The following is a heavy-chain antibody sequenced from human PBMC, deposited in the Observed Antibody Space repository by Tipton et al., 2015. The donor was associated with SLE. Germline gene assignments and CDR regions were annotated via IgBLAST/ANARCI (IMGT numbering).Heavy chain of an antibody. CDR1: GGSISSGGFT. Sequence: TLSLTCSVSGGSISSGGFTWNWIRQPPGKGLQWIGFIDHFGDTYYNPSLKGRVTISGDRSKNQFSLTLASVTAADTAVYYCASELVKGFDYWGQGTLVTVSS. D-gene: IGHD3-22*01. CDR3: ASELVKGFDY. CDR2: IDHFGDT. V-gene: IGHV4-30-2*01. J-gene: IGHJ4*02.